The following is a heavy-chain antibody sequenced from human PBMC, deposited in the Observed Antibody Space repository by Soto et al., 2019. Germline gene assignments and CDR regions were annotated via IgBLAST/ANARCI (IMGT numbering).Heavy chain of an antibody. D-gene: IGHD3-22*01. CDR2: IIPIFGTA. CDR3: ARDCTGGMIVVVPECTYPGMDV. V-gene: IGHV1-69*13. J-gene: IGHJ6*02. Sequence: ASVKVSCKVSGGTFSSYAISWVRQAPGQGLEWMGGIIPIFGTANYAQKFQGRVTITADESTSTAYMELSSLRSEDTAVYYCARDCTGGMIVVVPECTYPGMDVWGQGPTVPVSS. CDR1: GGTFSSYA.